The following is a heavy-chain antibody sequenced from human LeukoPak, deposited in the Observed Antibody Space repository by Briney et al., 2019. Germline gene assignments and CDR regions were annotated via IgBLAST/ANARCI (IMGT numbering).Heavy chain of an antibody. CDR2: ISPGDSET. D-gene: IGHD2-21*01. V-gene: IGHV5-51*01. J-gene: IGHJ4*02. Sequence: GESLKISCKTSGYSFNKYWIGWVRQMPGKGLEWMGIISPGDSETRYSSSFQGQVTISADKPVNSAYLQWISLKASDTAIYYCVRLGSIYWGQGTLVTVSS. CDR1: GYSFNKYW. CDR3: VRLGSIY.